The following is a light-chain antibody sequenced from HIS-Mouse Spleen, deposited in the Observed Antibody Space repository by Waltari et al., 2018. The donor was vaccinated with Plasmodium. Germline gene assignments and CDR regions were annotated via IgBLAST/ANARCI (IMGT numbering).Light chain of an antibody. Sequence: QSALTQPASVSGSPGRSITISCTGTSSDVGSYNLVPWYQQHPGKAPKLMIYEGSKRPSGVSNRFSGSKSGNTASLTISGLQAEDEADYYCCSYAGSSTFVVFGGGTKLTVL. V-gene: IGLV2-23*03. J-gene: IGLJ2*01. CDR1: SSDVGSYNL. CDR2: EGS. CDR3: CSYAGSSTFVV.